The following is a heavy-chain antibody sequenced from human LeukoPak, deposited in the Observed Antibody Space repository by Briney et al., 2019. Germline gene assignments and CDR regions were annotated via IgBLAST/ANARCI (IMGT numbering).Heavy chain of an antibody. V-gene: IGHV1-69*13. CDR1: GGTFISYA. D-gene: IGHD2-2*02. CDR2: IIPIFGTA. J-gene: IGHJ1*01. CDR3: ASRCGSTSCYTGFQH. Sequence: ASVKVSCKASGGTFISYAISWVRQAPGQGLEWMGGIIPIFGTANYAQKFQGRVTITADESTSTAYMELSSLRSEDTAVYYCASRCGSTSCYTGFQHWGQGTLVTVSS.